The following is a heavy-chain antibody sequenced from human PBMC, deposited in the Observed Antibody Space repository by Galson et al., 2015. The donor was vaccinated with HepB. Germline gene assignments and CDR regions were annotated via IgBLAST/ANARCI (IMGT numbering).Heavy chain of an antibody. V-gene: IGHV1-46*01. Sequence: SVKVSCKASGYTFTSYYMHWVRQAPGQGLEWMGIINPSGGSTSYAQKFQGRVTMTRDTSTSTVYMELSSLRSEDTAMYYCARQLIVGEYYFDYWGQGTLVTVSS. CDR3: ARQLIVGEYYFDY. CDR2: INPSGGST. J-gene: IGHJ4*02. CDR1: GYTFTSYY. D-gene: IGHD3-22*01.